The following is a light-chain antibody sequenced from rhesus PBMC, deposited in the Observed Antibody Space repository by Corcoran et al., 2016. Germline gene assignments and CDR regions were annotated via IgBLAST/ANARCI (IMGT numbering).Light chain of an antibody. Sequence: DIQMTQSPSSLSASVGDTVTITCRASQSISSWLAWYQQKPGKAPKLLIYKASTLQSGVPSGFSGSGTGTDFTLTISSLQSEDFATYYCQPYSRSPSFTFGPGTKLDIK. V-gene: IGKV1-22*01. J-gene: IGKJ3*01. CDR3: QPYSRSPSFT. CDR2: KAS. CDR1: QSISSW.